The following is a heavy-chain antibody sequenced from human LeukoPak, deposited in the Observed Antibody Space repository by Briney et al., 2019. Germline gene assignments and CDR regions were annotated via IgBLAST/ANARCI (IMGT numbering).Heavy chain of an antibody. D-gene: IGHD3-16*01. CDR3: ARDLHLSLDY. CDR1: GFTFSSYS. CDR2: ISSSSYI. Sequence: GGSLRLSCAASGFTFSSYSMNWVRQAPGKGLEWVSSISSSSYIYYADSVKGRFTISRDNAKNPLYLQMNSLRAEDTAVYYCARDLHLSLDYWGQGTLVTVSS. J-gene: IGHJ4*02. V-gene: IGHV3-21*01.